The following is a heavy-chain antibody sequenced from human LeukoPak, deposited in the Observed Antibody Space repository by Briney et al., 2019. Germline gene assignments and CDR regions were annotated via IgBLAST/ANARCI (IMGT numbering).Heavy chain of an antibody. D-gene: IGHD2-15*01. Sequence: PGGSLRLSCAASGFTFSNYAMHWVRQAPGKGLEWVAVISYDGTNKYYADSVKGRFTISRDNSKNTMYLQMSSLRADDTALYYCAKSPPRCSGGSCYGYWGQGTLVTVSS. CDR1: GFTFSNYA. J-gene: IGHJ4*02. V-gene: IGHV3-30-3*02. CDR3: AKSPPRCSGGSCYGY. CDR2: ISYDGTNK.